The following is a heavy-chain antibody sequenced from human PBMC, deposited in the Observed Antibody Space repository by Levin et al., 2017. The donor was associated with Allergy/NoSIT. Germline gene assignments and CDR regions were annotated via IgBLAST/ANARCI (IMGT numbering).Heavy chain of an antibody. V-gene: IGHV1-69*01. CDR3: ARVTPSEFEGYGDYQYWYFDL. J-gene: IGHJ2*01. CDR1: GGTFSSYA. Sequence: KISCKASGGTFSSYAISWVRQAPGQGLEWMGGIIPIFGTANYAQKFQGRVTITADESTSTAYMELSSLRSEDTAVYYCARVTPSEFEGYGDYQYWYFDLWGRGTLVTVSS. CDR2: IIPIFGTA. D-gene: IGHD4-17*01.